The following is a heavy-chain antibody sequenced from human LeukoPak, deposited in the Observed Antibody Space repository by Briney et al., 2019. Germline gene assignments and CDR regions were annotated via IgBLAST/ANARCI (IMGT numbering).Heavy chain of an antibody. J-gene: IGHJ5*02. CDR2: INPSGGSI. D-gene: IGHD3-10*01. Sequence: ASVKVSCKASGGTFSSYAISWVRQAPGQGLEWMGRINPSGGSISYAQKFQGRVTMTRDTSTSTVYMELSSLRSEDTAVYYCAREFLPYYGSGNWFDPWGQGTLVTVSS. V-gene: IGHV1-46*01. CDR3: AREFLPYYGSGNWFDP. CDR1: GGTFSSYA.